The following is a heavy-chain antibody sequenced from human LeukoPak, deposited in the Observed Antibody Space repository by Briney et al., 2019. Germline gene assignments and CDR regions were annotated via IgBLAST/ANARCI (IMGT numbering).Heavy chain of an antibody. D-gene: IGHD2-15*01. J-gene: IGHJ2*01. CDR2: IYYSGST. Sequence: PSETLSLTCTVSGDSISSSSYYWGWIRQPPGKGLEWIGYIYYSGSTNYNPSLKSRVTISVDTSKNQFSLKLSSVTAADTAVYYCARGYCSGGSCHSGRWYFDLWGRGTLVTVSS. V-gene: IGHV4-61*05. CDR1: GDSISSSSYY. CDR3: ARGYCSGGSCHSGRWYFDL.